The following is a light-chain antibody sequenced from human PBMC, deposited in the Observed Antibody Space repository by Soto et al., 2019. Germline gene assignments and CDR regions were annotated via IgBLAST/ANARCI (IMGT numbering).Light chain of an antibody. Sequence: QSALTQPPSASGTPGQRVTISCSGSYSNIGTNDVNWYQQLPGSAPKLLVYRNKQRPSGVPDRFSGSRSGNSASLAIRGLQSEDEADYYCEVWDDSLNGRVFGGGTKVTVL. V-gene: IGLV1-44*01. CDR3: EVWDDSLNGRV. CDR2: RNK. J-gene: IGLJ3*02. CDR1: YSNIGTND.